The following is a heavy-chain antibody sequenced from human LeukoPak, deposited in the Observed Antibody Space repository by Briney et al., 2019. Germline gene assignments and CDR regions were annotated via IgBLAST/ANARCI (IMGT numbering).Heavy chain of an antibody. J-gene: IGHJ3*02. CDR1: GFTFSDYG. CDR3: ARGGSYLSAFDI. D-gene: IGHD1-26*01. Sequence: GGSLRLSCAASGFTFSDYGMHWVRQAPGKGLDWVAFIRFDGSNKYYADSVKGRFTISRDNSKNTLYLQMNSLRAEDTAVYYCARGGSYLSAFDIWGQGTMVTVSS. CDR2: IRFDGSNK. V-gene: IGHV3-30*02.